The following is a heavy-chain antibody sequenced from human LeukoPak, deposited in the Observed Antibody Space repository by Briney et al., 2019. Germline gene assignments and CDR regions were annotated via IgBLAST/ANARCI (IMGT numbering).Heavy chain of an antibody. V-gene: IGHV1-3*01. D-gene: IGHD1-26*01. CDR3: ARDLIVGATWYYGMDV. CDR1: GYTLTELS. CDR2: INAGNGNT. J-gene: IGHJ6*02. Sequence: ASVKVSCKVSGYTLTELSMHWVRQAPGQRLEWMGWINAGNGNTIYSQKFQGRVTITRDTSASTAYMELSSLRSEDTAVYYCARDLIVGATWYYGMDVWGQGTTVTVSS.